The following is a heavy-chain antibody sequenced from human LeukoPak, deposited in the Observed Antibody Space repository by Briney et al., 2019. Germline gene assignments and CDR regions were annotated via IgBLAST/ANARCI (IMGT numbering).Heavy chain of an antibody. D-gene: IGHD6-13*01. CDR1: RVAARSGY. J-gene: IGHJ4*02. V-gene: IGHV3-66*01. CDR3: ARGAISSWYED. Sequence: GGSLRLSSARSRVAARSGYISWVRHAPGEGLWWGSGLSIGGSIFYANSVKGRFTISRAISKNMLYLQMNSLRADDTAVYYCARGAISSWYEDWGQGTLVTVSS. CDR2: LSIGGSI.